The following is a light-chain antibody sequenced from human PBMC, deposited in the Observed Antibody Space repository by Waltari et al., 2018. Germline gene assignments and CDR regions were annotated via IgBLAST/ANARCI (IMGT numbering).Light chain of an antibody. CDR2: GAT. J-gene: IGKJ1*01. CDR1: QGINNY. CDR3: QQYSVYPRT. Sequence: DIQMTQSPSSLSASVGDRVTITCRASQGINNYLAWLQQKPGKAPKSLIYGATSLQSGVPQRFSGSGSGTDFTLTISSLQPEDFATYYCQQYSVYPRTFGQGTKVEIK. V-gene: IGKV1-16*01.